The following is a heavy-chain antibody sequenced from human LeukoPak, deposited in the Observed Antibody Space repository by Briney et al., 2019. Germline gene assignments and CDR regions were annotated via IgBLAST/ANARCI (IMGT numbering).Heavy chain of an antibody. V-gene: IGHV3-33*06. D-gene: IGHD6-19*01. CDR3: AKTLSSGWSGKYYFDY. CDR2: IWYDGSNK. J-gene: IGHJ4*02. Sequence: GGSLRLSCAASGFIFTDYAMSWVRQPPGKGLEWVAVIWYDGSNKYYADSVKGRFTIYRDDSKSRLSLQMNSPRAEDTAVYYCAKTLSSGWSGKYYFDYWGQGTLVSVSS. CDR1: GFIFTDYA.